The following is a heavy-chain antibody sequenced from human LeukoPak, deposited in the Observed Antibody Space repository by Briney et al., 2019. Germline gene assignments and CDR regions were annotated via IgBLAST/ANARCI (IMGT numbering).Heavy chain of an antibody. CDR3: ARGGARQQLVENYFDY. J-gene: IGHJ4*02. V-gene: IGHV3-53*01. CDR2: IYRGGNT. D-gene: IGHD6-13*01. Sequence: GGSLRLSCAASGFTVSSNYVSWVRQAPGKGLEWVSVIYRGGNTYYADSVKGRFTVSRDNSKNTLYLQMNSLRAEDTAVYYCARGGARQQLVENYFDYWGQGTLVTVSS. CDR1: GFTVSSNY.